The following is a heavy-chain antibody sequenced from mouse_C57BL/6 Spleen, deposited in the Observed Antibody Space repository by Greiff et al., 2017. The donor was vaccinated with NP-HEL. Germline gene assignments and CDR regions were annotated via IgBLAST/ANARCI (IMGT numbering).Heavy chain of an antibody. J-gene: IGHJ1*03. D-gene: IGHD1-1*01. Sequence: EVKLLESGAELVRPGASVKLSCTASGFNIKDYYMHWVKQRPEQGLEWIGRIDPEDGDTEYAPKFQGKATMTADTSSNTAYLQLSSLTSEDTAVYYCTTWYYGSSSYWYFDVWGTGTTVTVSS. CDR3: TTWYYGSSSYWYFDV. CDR1: GFNIKDYY. CDR2: IDPEDGDT. V-gene: IGHV14-1*01.